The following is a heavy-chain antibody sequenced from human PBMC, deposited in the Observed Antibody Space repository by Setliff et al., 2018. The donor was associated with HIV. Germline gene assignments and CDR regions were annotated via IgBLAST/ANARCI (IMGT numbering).Heavy chain of an antibody. J-gene: IGHJ6*03. CDR1: GYSFTHHY. CDR2: INPSAIST. V-gene: IGHV1-46*01. Sequence: ASVKVSCKTSGYSFTHHYLHWVRQAPRQGLEWMGLINPSAISTSYAQKFQGRVTMTRDTSTNTVYMELRSLTSEDTAIYYCARVPVSNYYYYMDVWGKGTTVTVSS. CDR3: ARVPVSNYYYYMDV.